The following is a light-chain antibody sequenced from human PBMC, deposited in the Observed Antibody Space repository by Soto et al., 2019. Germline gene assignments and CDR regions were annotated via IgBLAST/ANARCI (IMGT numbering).Light chain of an antibody. V-gene: IGLV2-11*01. Sequence: QSVLTQPRSVSGSPGQSVTISCTGTNGDVGNYDYVSWYQQHPGKAPKLMIYDVSERPSGVPDRFSGSKSGNTASLTISGLQAEDEADYYCCSYAGSYTLEVFGGGTKVTVL. J-gene: IGLJ2*01. CDR1: NGDVGNYDY. CDR2: DVS. CDR3: CSYAGSYTLEV.